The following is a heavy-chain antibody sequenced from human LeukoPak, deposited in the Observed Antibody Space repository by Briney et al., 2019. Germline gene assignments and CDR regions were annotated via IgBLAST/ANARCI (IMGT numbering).Heavy chain of an antibody. Sequence: KTSETLSLTCTVSGGSISSYYWSWIRQPPGKGLEWIGYIYYSGSTNYNPSLKSRVTISVGTSKNQFSLKLSSVTAADTAVYYCARERSYDFWSGDSGDYCYMDVWGKGTTVTVSS. D-gene: IGHD3-3*01. J-gene: IGHJ6*03. CDR1: GGSISSYY. CDR2: IYYSGST. V-gene: IGHV4-59*01. CDR3: ARERSYDFWSGDSGDYCYMDV.